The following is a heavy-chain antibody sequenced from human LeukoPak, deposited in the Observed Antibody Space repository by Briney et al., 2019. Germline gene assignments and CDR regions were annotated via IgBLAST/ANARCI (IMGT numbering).Heavy chain of an antibody. J-gene: IGHJ6*03. CDR1: GYTFTSYC. CDR2: INPSGGST. D-gene: IGHD6-6*01. Sequence: GASVKVSCKASGYTFTSYCMHWLRQAPGQGLEWMGIINPSGGSTNYAQKFQGRVTMTRDMSTSTVYMELSSVRSEDTAVYYCARGVRAARRPPKYYYYMDVWGKGTTVTVSS. V-gene: IGHV1-46*01. CDR3: ARGVRAARRPPKYYYYMDV.